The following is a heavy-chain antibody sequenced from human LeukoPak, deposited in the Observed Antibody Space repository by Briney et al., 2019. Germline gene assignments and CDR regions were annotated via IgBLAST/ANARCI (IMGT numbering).Heavy chain of an antibody. CDR3: ARGSIVATGSSDY. CDR2: IIAIFGTA. J-gene: IGHJ4*02. Sequence: ASVKVSCKASGGTFSSYAISWVRQAPGQGLEWMGGIIAIFGTANYAQKFQGRVTITADESTSTAYMELSSLRSEDTAVYYCARGSIVATGSSDYWGQGTLVTVSS. D-gene: IGHD5-12*01. CDR1: GGTFSSYA. V-gene: IGHV1-69*13.